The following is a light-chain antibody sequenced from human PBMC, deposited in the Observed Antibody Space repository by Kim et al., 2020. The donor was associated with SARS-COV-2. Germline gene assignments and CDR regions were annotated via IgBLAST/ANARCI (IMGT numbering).Light chain of an antibody. CDR2: RNN. V-gene: IGLV1-47*01. J-gene: IGLJ3*02. Sequence: GQRVTISCSGSSSNIGSNYVYWYQQHPGTAPKLLIYRNNQRPSGIPDRFSGSKSGNSASLAISGLRSEDEADYYCAAWDDGLSGWVFGGGTQLTVL. CDR3: AAWDDGLSGWV. CDR1: SSNIGSNY.